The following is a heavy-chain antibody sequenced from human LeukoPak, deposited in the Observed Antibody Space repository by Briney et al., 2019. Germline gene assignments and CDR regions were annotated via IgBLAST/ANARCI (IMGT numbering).Heavy chain of an antibody. J-gene: IGHJ1*01. CDR3: ARGTVTTEYFQP. D-gene: IGHD4-17*01. V-gene: IGHV4-59*01. CDR1: TRSISSYH. Sequence: PSETLSLTCTVSTRSISSYHWSWLRQPPGKELEWIGYIYYTGSTNYNPSLKSRVTISVDTSKNQFSLKLSSVTAADTAVYYCARGTVTTEYFQPWGQGTLVTVSS. CDR2: IYYTGST.